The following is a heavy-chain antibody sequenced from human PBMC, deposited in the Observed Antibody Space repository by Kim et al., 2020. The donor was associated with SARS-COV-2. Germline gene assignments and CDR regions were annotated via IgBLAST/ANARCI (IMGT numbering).Heavy chain of an antibody. D-gene: IGHD3-22*01. J-gene: IGHJ3*02. CDR1: GYTFTSYG. CDR3: ARFLWYYDSSGYYPHYAFDT. Sequence: ASVKVSCKASGYTFTSYGISWVRQAPGQGLDWMGWISAYNGNTNYAQKLQGRVTMTTDTSTSRAYMELRSRRSDDTAVYYCARFLWYYDSSGYYPHYAFDTWGQETMVTVSS. CDR2: ISAYNGNT. V-gene: IGHV1-18*01.